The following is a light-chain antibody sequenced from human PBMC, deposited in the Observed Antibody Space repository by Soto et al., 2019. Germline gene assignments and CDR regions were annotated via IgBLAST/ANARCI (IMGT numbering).Light chain of an antibody. CDR2: GTS. CDR1: QSVSRGY. Sequence: EIVLTQSPGTLSLSPGERATLSCRASQSVSRGYLAWYQQKPGQAPRLLIYGTSSMATGIPDRFSASGSGTDFTLTISRLEPEDFALYYCQQYDRAPPITFCQGTRLEI. V-gene: IGKV3-20*01. CDR3: QQYDRAPPIT. J-gene: IGKJ5*01.